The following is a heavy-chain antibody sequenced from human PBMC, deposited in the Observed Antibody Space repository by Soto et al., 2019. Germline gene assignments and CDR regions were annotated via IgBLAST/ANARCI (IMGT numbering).Heavy chain of an antibody. D-gene: IGHD2-2*01. Sequence: EVQLVESGGGLVKPGGSLRLSCAASGFTFSSYSMNWVRQAPGKGLEWVSSISNSSSYIYYADSVKGRFTISRDNAKNSLYLQMNSLRAEDTAVYYCAREELGYCSSTSCYGALSGSFDYWGQGTLVTVSS. CDR3: AREELGYCSSTSCYGALSGSFDY. CDR2: ISNSSSYI. CDR1: GFTFSSYS. J-gene: IGHJ4*02. V-gene: IGHV3-21*01.